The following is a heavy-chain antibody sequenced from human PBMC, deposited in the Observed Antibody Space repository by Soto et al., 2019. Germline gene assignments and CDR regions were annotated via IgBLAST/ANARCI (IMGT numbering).Heavy chain of an antibody. D-gene: IGHD5-18*01. CDR1: GFTFSSYW. J-gene: IGHJ5*02. CDR3: GRDKGIRGCDP. Sequence: EVQLVESGGGLVQPGGSLRLSCAASGFTFSSYWMHWVRQAPGKGLVWVSRINSDGSSTSYADSVKGRFTISRDNAKNRVYLQMNSLRAEDTAVYYCGRDKGIRGCDPWGGGAVVTVSS. V-gene: IGHV3-74*01. CDR2: INSDGSST.